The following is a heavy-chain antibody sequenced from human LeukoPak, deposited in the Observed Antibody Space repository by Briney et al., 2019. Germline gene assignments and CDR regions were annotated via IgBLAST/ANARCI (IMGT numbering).Heavy chain of an antibody. CDR3: AKDEYYYDTSGHGAFDI. J-gene: IGHJ3*02. V-gene: IGHV3-30*02. CDR2: IRYDGDNK. Sequence: PGGSLRLSCAASGFTFSSYGMHWVRQAPGKGLEWVTFIRYDGDNKFYADSVKGRFTISRDNSKNTLYLQMNSLRAEDTAVYYCAKDEYYYDTSGHGAFDIWGQGTMVTVSS. D-gene: IGHD3-22*01. CDR1: GFTFSSYG.